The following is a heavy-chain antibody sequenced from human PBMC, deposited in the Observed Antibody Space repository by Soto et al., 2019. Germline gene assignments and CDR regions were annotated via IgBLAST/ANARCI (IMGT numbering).Heavy chain of an antibody. V-gene: IGHV4-31*03. Sequence: QVQLQESGPGLVKPSQTLSLTCTVSGGSISSGGDYWSWIRQHPGKGLEWIGYIYYSGSTYYNPSLKSRVTISVDTSKNPFSLKLSSVTAADTAVYYCARRLGGATSHWFDPWGQGTLVTVSS. CDR1: GGSISSGGDY. CDR3: ARRLGGATSHWFDP. D-gene: IGHD1-26*01. J-gene: IGHJ5*02. CDR2: IYYSGST.